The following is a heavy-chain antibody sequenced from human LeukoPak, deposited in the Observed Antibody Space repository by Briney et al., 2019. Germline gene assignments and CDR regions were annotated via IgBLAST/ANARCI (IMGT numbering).Heavy chain of an antibody. Sequence: PGGSLKLSCAASEFTVSSNYMSWVRQAPGKGLEWVSVIYSGGSTYYADSVKGRFNISRDNSKNTLYLQMNSLRAEDTAVYYCARDYYDSSGYRHDAFDIWGEGTMVTVSS. CDR3: ARDYYDSSGYRHDAFDI. V-gene: IGHV3-53*01. CDR2: IYSGGST. D-gene: IGHD3-22*01. J-gene: IGHJ3*02. CDR1: EFTVSSNY.